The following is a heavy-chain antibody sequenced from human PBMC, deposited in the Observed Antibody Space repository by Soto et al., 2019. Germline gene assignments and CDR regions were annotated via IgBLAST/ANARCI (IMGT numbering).Heavy chain of an antibody. V-gene: IGHV3-23*01. Sequence: PGGSLRLSCAASGFTFSNFAMTWVRQAPGEGLEWVSSISGTDDYTYYADSVKGRFTISRDNALNTLFLHMNNLRPEDTAVYFCAKDKVGRYSSGWNYFDFWGQGTLVTVSS. J-gene: IGHJ4*02. CDR2: ISGTDDYT. CDR1: GFTFSNFA. CDR3: AKDKVGRYSSGWNYFDF. D-gene: IGHD6-19*01.